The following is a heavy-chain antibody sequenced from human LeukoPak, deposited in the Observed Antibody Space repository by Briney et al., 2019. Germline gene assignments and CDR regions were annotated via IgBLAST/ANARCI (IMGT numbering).Heavy chain of an antibody. J-gene: IGHJ3*02. D-gene: IGHD2-2*01. CDR3: ARDRLRYCSSTSCIDAFDI. CDR1: GGSISSYY. CDR2: IYYSGST. V-gene: IGHV4-59*01. Sequence: SETLSLTCTVSGGSISSYYWSWFRQPPGKGLEWIGYIYYSGSTNYNPSLKSRVTISVDTSKNQFSLKLSSVTAADTAVYYCARDRLRYCSSTSCIDAFDIWGQGTMVTVSS.